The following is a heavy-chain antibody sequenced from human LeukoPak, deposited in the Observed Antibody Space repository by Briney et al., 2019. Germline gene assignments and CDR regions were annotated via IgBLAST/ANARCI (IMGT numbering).Heavy chain of an antibody. CDR3: ARGLRGNSYLDY. V-gene: IGHV1-2*02. D-gene: IGHD4-23*01. J-gene: IGHJ4*02. CDR1: GYTFTGYY. Sequence: ASVKDSCKASGYTFTGYYMHWVRQAPGQGLEWMGWINPNIDGTNYAKKFRGRVTITADKSTRTADMELSSLRSDDTAVYYCARGLRGNSYLDYWGRGTLVTVSS. CDR2: INPNIDGT.